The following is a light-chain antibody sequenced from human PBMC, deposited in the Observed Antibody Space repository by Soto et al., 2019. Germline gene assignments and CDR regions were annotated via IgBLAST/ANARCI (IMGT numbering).Light chain of an antibody. CDR3: QQRSNWPPPIT. J-gene: IGKJ5*01. V-gene: IGKV3-11*01. CDR2: DAS. CDR1: QSVSSY. Sequence: EIVLTQSPATLSLSPGERATLSCRASQSVSSYLAWYQQKHGQAPRLLIYDASNRATGIPARFSGSGSGTDFALTISSREPEDVAVDYCQQRSNWPPPITFGQGTRLEIK.